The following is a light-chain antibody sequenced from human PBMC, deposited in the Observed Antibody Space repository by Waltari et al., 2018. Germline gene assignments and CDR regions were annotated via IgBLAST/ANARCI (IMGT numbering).Light chain of an antibody. Sequence: EIVLTKSPGNLSLSPGERATLSCRASKSVNNYLAWFQQKPGKAPRLLIHGASSMATGIPDRISGSGSGTDFTLTISALVPQDFAVYYCHQYSSSPLTFGPGTKVDIK. CDR3: HQYSSSPLT. CDR1: KSVNNY. V-gene: IGKV3-20*01. CDR2: GAS. J-gene: IGKJ3*01.